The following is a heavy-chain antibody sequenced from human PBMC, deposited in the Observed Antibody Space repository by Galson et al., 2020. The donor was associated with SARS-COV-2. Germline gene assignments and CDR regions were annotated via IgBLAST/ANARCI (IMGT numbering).Heavy chain of an antibody. CDR3: VRGRWAAVGGTDYKYYMDV. CDR2: TYYRSKYYN. Sequence: SQTLSLTCAISGDSVSSNSAAWNWIRQSPSRGLEWLGRTYYRSKYYNDYAVSVKSRITINPDTSKNQFSLQLISVTPEDTAVYYCVRGRWAAVGGTDYKYYMDVWGKGTTVTVSS. D-gene: IGHD6-19*01. J-gene: IGHJ6*03. CDR1: GDSVSSNSAA. V-gene: IGHV6-1*01.